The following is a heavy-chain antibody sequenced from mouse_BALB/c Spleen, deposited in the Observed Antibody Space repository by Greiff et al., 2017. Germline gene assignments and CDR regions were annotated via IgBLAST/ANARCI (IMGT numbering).Heavy chain of an antibody. D-gene: IGHD1-2*01. J-gene: IGHJ4*01. Sequence: EVQVVESGGGLVQPGGSRKLSCAASGFTFSSFGMHWVRQAPEKGLEWVAYISSGSSTIYYADTVKGRFTISRDNPKNTLFLQMTSLRSEDTAMYYCARRTADYAMDYWGQGTSVTVSS. CDR3: ARRTADYAMDY. CDR1: GFTFSSFG. V-gene: IGHV5-17*02. CDR2: ISSGSSTI.